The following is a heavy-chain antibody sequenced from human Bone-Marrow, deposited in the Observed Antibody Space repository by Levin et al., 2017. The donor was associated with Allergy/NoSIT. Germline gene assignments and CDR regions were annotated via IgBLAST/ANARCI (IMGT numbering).Heavy chain of an antibody. D-gene: IGHD3-3*01. V-gene: IGHV3-30*04. Sequence: GGSLRLSCAASGFTFSSYAMHWVRQAPGKGLEWVAVISYDGSNKYYADSVKGRFTISRDNSKNTLYLQMNSLRAEDTAVYYCAGSPYDFWSGYSEWGQGTLVTVSS. CDR2: ISYDGSNK. J-gene: IGHJ4*02. CDR3: AGSPYDFWSGYSE. CDR1: GFTFSSYA.